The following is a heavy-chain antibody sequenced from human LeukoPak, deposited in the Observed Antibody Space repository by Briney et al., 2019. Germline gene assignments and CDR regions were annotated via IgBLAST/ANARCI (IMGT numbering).Heavy chain of an antibody. CDR3: AKEYGDSFDY. Sequence: GGSLRLSCAASGFTLSNYGMHWVRQAPGKGLEWVASIRDDGHNKNYADSLKGRFTISRDNSKNTLYLQMNTLKPEDTAVYYCAKEYGDSFDYWGQGTLVTVSS. D-gene: IGHD4-17*01. CDR1: GFTLSNYG. J-gene: IGHJ4*02. CDR2: IRDDGHNK. V-gene: IGHV3-30*02.